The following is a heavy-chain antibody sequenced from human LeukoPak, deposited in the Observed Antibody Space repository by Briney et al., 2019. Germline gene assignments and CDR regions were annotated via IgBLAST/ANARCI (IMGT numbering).Heavy chain of an antibody. CDR1: GDSVSSNSVT. V-gene: IGHV6-1*01. D-gene: IGHD2-2*01. Sequence: SQTLSLTCAISGDSVSSNSVTWNWIRQSPSRGLEWLGRAYYRSTWYNDYAVSVRGRITVNPDTSKNQFSLHLNSVTPEDTAVYYCARRLTQYDCFDPWGQGILATVSS. CDR3: ARRLTQYDCFDP. CDR2: AYYRSTWYN. J-gene: IGHJ5*02.